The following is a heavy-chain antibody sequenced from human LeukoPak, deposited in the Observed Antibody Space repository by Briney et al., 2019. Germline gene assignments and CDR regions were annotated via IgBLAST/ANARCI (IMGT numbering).Heavy chain of an antibody. CDR3: ARDDVASVFDY. CDR2: IYSGGNT. J-gene: IGHJ4*02. V-gene: IGHV3-66*02. D-gene: IGHD3-16*01. CDR1: GFTLSSNY. Sequence: GGSLRLSCAASGFTLSSNYMTWVRQAPGKGLEWVSVIYSGGNTYYADTVKGRFTISRDNSKNTLYLQMNSLRAEDTAIYYCARDDVASVFDYWGQGTLVTVSS.